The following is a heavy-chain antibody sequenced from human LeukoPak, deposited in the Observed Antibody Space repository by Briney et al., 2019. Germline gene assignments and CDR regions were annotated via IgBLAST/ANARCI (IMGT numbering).Heavy chain of an antibody. Sequence: GGSLRLSCAASGVTFKNYAMSWVRQAPGKGLEWVSTIGGSGGNTYYADSVKGRFTISRDNSRNTLYLQMNSLRAEDTAVYYCAKFLELRGQGTLVTVSS. CDR2: IGGSGGNT. CDR3: AKFLEL. CDR1: GVTFKNYA. V-gene: IGHV3-23*01. D-gene: IGHD1-26*01. J-gene: IGHJ4*02.